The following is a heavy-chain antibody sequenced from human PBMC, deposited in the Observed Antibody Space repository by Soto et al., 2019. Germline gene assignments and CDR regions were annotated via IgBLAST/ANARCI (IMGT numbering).Heavy chain of an antibody. V-gene: IGHV4-61*01. J-gene: IGHJ5*02. D-gene: IGHD3-16*01. CDR1: GDSVSSGNYY. CDR3: GRVPVDTYMIYWSDP. CDR2: IYFTGNT. Sequence: PSETLSLTCTVSGDSVSSGNYYWSWIRQPPGKGLEWIGSIYFTGNTNYNPSLKSRLTMSIDTSRNLFSLRLGSVTAADTAVYYCGRVPVDTYMIYWSDPWGQGTLVTFSS.